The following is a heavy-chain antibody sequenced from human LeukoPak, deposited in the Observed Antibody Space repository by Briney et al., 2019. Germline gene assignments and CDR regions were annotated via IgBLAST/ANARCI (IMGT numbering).Heavy chain of an antibody. J-gene: IGHJ4*02. Sequence: PSETLSLTCTVSGGSVSSSIYYWDWIRQPPGKGLEWIGSIYHSGRTFYNPSPKSRVTISLDTSKNQFSLKLSSVTAADTAVYYCARRYSGYDYIDSWGQGTLVTVSS. V-gene: IGHV4-39*01. CDR3: ARRYSGYDYIDS. CDR2: IYHSGRT. CDR1: GGSVSSSIYY. D-gene: IGHD5-12*01.